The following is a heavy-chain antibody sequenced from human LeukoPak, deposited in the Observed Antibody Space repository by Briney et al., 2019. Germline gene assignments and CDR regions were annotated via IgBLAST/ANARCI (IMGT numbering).Heavy chain of an antibody. D-gene: IGHD3-22*01. CDR3: ARGWDYDSGGRPTAYVY. V-gene: IGHV1-69*13. J-gene: IGHJ4*02. CDR2: IIPIFGTA. Sequence: SVKVSCKASGYTFTSYDINWVRQAPGPGLEWMGGIIPIFGTANYAQKFQGRVTITADESTSTVYMELNSLKSEDTAVYYCARGWDYDSGGRPTAYVYWGQGTLVTVSS. CDR1: GYTFTSYD.